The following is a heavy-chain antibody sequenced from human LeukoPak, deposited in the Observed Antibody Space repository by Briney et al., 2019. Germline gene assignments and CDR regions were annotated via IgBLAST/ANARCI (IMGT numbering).Heavy chain of an antibody. CDR3: ARDGVVVAATNYYGMDV. CDR2: ISSSSSYI. CDR1: GFTFSSYS. Sequence: PGGSLRLSCAASGFTFSSYSMNWVRQAPGKGLEWVSSISSSSSYIYYADSVKGRFTISRDNAKNSLCLQMNSLRAEDTAVYYCARDGVVVAATNYYGMDVWGQGTTVTVSS. V-gene: IGHV3-21*01. J-gene: IGHJ6*02. D-gene: IGHD2-15*01.